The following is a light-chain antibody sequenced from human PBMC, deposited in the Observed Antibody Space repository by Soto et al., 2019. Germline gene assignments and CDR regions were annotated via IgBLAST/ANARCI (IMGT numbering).Light chain of an antibody. CDR2: GTS. J-gene: IGKJ2*01. V-gene: IGKV3-20*01. CDR3: QQYGSSPPYA. Sequence: EIVLTQSPGTLSLSPGERATLSCRASQSVGSSYLAWYQQKPGQAPRLLISGTSSRAAGIPDRFSGSGSGTDFTLTIRRLEPEDFAVYYCQQYGSSPPYAFGQGTKLEIQ. CDR1: QSVGSSY.